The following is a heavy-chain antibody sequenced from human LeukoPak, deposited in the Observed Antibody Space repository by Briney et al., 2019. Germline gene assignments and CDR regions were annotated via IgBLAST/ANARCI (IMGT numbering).Heavy chain of an antibody. CDR3: ARTPAVDTSGYYFDY. CDR2: INYSGST. D-gene: IGHD3-22*01. V-gene: IGHV4-39*07. J-gene: IGHJ4*02. CDR1: GGSISSSSYY. Sequence: SETLSLTCTVSGGSISSSSYYWGWLRQPPGKGLEWIGSINYSGSTYYNPSLKSRATISVDTSKNQFSLKLSSVTAADTAVYYCARTPAVDTSGYYFDYWGQGTLVTVSS.